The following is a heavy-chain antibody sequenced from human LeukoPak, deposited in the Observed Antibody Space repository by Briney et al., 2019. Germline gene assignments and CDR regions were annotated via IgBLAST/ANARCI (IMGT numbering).Heavy chain of an antibody. CDR2: IYTSGST. CDR1: GGSISSGGYY. D-gene: IGHD3-3*01. CDR3: ARDGGTIFGVVIEGMWWFDP. Sequence: PSQTLSLTCTVSGGSISSGGYYWSWIRQHPGKGLEWIGRIYTSGSTNYNPSLKSRVTRSVDTSKNQFSLKLSSVTAADTAVYYCARDGGTIFGVVIEGMWWFDPWGQGTLVTVSS. J-gene: IGHJ5*02. V-gene: IGHV4-61*02.